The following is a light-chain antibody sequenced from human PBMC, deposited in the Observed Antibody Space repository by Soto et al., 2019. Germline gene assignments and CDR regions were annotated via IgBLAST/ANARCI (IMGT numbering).Light chain of an antibody. CDR1: QGISSY. Sequence: MTQSPSSLSASTGDRVTITCRASQGISSYLAWYQQKPRKAPKLLIYAASTLQGGVPSRFSGSGSGTEFTLTISSLQPDDFATYYCQQYSSYWTFAQGTKVDIK. V-gene: IGKV1-8*01. CDR2: AAS. CDR3: QQYSSYWT. J-gene: IGKJ1*01.